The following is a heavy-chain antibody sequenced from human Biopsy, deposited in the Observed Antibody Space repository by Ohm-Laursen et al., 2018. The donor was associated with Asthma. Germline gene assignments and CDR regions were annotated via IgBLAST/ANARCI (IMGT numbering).Heavy chain of an antibody. CDR1: GGSIGRGGYY. CDR2: IYYSGST. J-gene: IGHJ6*02. Sequence: TLSLTCLVSGGSIGRGGYYWSWIRQHPGKGLEWIGYIYYSGSTYYNPSLKSRLSFSVDTSKNQFSLKLSSVTAADTAIYFCARDYYDFWNRSVYTYFGMDVWGRGTTVVVSS. D-gene: IGHD3-3*01. CDR3: ARDYYDFWNRSVYTYFGMDV. V-gene: IGHV4-31*03.